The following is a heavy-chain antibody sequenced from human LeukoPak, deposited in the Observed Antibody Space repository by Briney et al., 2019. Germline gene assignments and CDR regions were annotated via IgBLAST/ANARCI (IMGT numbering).Heavy chain of an antibody. CDR2: IYYSGST. J-gene: IGHJ6*04. CDR1: GGSISSYY. Sequence: SETLSLTCTVSGGSISSYYWSWIRQPPGKGLEWLGYIYYSGSTNYNPSLKSRVTISVDTSKNQFSLNLSSVPAADTAVYYCAREASPAEGYCMDVWGKGTTVTVSS. CDR3: AREASPAEGYCMDV. D-gene: IGHD5-12*01. V-gene: IGHV4-59*01.